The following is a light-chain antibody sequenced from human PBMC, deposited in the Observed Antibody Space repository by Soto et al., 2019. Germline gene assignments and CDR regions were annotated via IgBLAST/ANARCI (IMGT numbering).Light chain of an antibody. Sequence: EIVLTQSPGTLSLSPGERATLSCRASQSVSNNYLAWYQQKPGQAPRLLIYGASNRATGIPDRFSGSGSGTDFTLTISRLEPDDFAGYYCQQYGSLGTFGQGTKVDIK. CDR3: QQYGSLGT. J-gene: IGKJ1*01. CDR2: GAS. CDR1: QSVSNNY. V-gene: IGKV3-20*01.